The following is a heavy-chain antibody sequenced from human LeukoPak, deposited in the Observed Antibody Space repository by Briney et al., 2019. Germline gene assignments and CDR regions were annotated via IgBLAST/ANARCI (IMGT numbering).Heavy chain of an antibody. D-gene: IGHD6-19*01. V-gene: IGHV4-59*01. Sequence: SGTLSLTCTVSGGSISSYYWSWIRQPPGKGLEWIGYIYYSGSTNYNPSLKSRVTISVDTSKNQFSLKLSSVTAADTAVYYCARAPRAVAGFDYWGQGTLVTVSS. CDR2: IYYSGST. CDR3: ARAPRAVAGFDY. CDR1: GGSISSYY. J-gene: IGHJ4*02.